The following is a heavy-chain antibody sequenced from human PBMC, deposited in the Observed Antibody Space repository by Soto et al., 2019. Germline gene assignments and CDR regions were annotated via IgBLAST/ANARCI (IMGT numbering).Heavy chain of an antibody. CDR3: ARALRGSYRSSTFDI. CDR2: FDPEGGEA. CDR1: GHTLTEFS. V-gene: IGHV1-24*01. D-gene: IGHD3-16*02. J-gene: IGHJ3*02. Sequence: ASVKVSCKISGHTLTEFSIHWVRQAPGKGLEWMGGFDPEGGEAIYAQKWHGRVTVTEDTVTDTAYMELSSLRSEDTAVYYCARALRGSYRSSTFDIWGQGTMVTVSS.